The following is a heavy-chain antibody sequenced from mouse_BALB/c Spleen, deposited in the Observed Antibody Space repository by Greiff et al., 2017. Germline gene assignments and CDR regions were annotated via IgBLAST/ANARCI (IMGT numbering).Heavy chain of an antibody. D-gene: IGHD2-3*01. J-gene: IGHJ2*01. CDR1: GYAFTNYL. Sequence: QVQLQQSGAELVRPGTSVKVSCKASGYAFTNYLIEWVKQRPGQGLEWIGVINPGSGGTNYNEKFKGKATLTADKSSSTAYMQLSSLTSDDSAVYFCARDGPYFDYWGQGTTLTVSS. CDR3: ARDGPYFDY. CDR2: INPGSGGT. V-gene: IGHV1-54*03.